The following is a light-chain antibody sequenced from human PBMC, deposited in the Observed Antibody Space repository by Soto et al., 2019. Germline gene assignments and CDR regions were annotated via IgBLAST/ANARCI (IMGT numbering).Light chain of an antibody. CDR2: GAS. CDR3: QPYSSTPLT. CDR1: QSVSSSY. Sequence: IVLTQSPGTLSLSPGERATLSCRASQSVSSSYLAWYQQKPGQAPRLLIYGASSRATGIPDRFSGSGSRTDYTLTISRLEPEDFAVYNCQPYSSTPLTFGGMTKVDIK. V-gene: IGKV3-20*01. J-gene: IGKJ4*01.